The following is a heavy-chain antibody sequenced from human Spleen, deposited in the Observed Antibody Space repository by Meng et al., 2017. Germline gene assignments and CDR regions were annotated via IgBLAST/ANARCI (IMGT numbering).Heavy chain of an antibody. D-gene: IGHD3-10*01. J-gene: IGHJ4*02. Sequence: GESLKISCEASGFTFSSYAMTWVRQAPGKGLEWVSTISGSTTSTFYADSVKGRFTISRHNSKNTLYLQMNSLRAEDTALYYCAKYSYGLGDYLDYWGQGALVTVSS. CDR1: GFTFSSYA. V-gene: IGHV3-23*01. CDR2: ISGSTTST. CDR3: AKYSYGLGDYLDY.